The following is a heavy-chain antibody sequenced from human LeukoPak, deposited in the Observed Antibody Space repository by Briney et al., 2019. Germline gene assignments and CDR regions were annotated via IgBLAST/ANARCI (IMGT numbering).Heavy chain of an antibody. V-gene: IGHV1-69*06. CDR2: IIPIFGTA. CDR3: ARDGTSSSWYYSYSYMDV. D-gene: IGHD6-13*01. CDR1: GGSFSSYA. J-gene: IGHJ6*03. Sequence: GASVKVSCKASGGSFSSYAISWVRQAPGQGLEWMGGIIPIFGTANYAQKFQGRVTITADKSTSTTYMELSSLRSEDTAVYYCARDGTSSSWYYSYSYMDVGGKGPTATVS.